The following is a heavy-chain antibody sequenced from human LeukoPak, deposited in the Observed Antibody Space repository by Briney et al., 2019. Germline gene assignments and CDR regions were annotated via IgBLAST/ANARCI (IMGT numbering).Heavy chain of an antibody. CDR2: IKPDGSST. Sequence: EGSLRLSCAASGFTFSDYWMHWVRQAPGKGLVWVSDIKPDGSSTRYADSVKGRFTISRDNAKNTLYLQMNSLRVEDTAVYYCARGNWEPADYWGQGTLVTVSS. V-gene: IGHV3-74*01. CDR3: ARGNWEPADY. CDR1: GFTFSDYW. D-gene: IGHD1-26*01. J-gene: IGHJ4*02.